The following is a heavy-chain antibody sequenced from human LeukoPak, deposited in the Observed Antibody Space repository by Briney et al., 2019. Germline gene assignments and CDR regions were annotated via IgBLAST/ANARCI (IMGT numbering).Heavy chain of an antibody. Sequence: SETLSLTCTVSGDSIRSYYWSWIRQPPEKGLEWIGYIYYSGSTNYNPSLKSRVTISVDTSKNQFPLKLSSVTAADTAVYYCAGSVDTAMVRSPLDYWGQGTLVTVSS. J-gene: IGHJ4*02. D-gene: IGHD5-18*01. CDR2: IYYSGST. V-gene: IGHV4-59*01. CDR1: GDSIRSYY. CDR3: AGSVDTAMVRSPLDY.